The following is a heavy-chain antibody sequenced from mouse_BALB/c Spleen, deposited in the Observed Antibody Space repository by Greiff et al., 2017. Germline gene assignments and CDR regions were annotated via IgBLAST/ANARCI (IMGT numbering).Heavy chain of an antibody. V-gene: IGHV2-6-7*01. D-gene: IGHD1-2*01. CDR3: ARVITTATGYYAMDY. CDR1: GFSLTGYG. Sequence: QVQLQQSGPGLVAPSQSLSITCTVSGFSLTGYGVNWVRQPPGKGLEWLGMIWGDGSTDYNSALKSRLSISKDNSKSQVFLKMNSLQTDDTARYYCARVITTATGYYAMDYWGQGTSVTVSS. CDR2: IWGDGST. J-gene: IGHJ4*01.